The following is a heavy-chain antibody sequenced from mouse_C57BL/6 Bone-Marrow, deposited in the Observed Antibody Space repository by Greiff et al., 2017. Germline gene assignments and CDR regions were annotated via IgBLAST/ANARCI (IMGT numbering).Heavy chain of an antibody. Sequence: QVHVKQSGAELMKPGASVKLSCKATGYTFTGYWIEWIGEILPGSGSTNYNEKFKGKATFTAETSSNTAYMQLSSLTTEDSAIYYCARGLLNYAMDYWGQGTSVTVSS. CDR3: ARGLLNYAMDY. CDR2: ILPGSGST. D-gene: IGHD3-1*01. V-gene: IGHV1-9*01. J-gene: IGHJ4*01. CDR1: GYTFTGYW.